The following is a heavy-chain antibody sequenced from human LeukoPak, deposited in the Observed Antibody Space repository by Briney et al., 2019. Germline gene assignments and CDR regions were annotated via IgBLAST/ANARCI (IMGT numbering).Heavy chain of an antibody. CDR1: GGSIGTYY. J-gene: IGHJ6*02. D-gene: IGHD3-3*01. CDR2: IYYSGST. CDR3: ARARVPKFDFWVPGQQRKNYYYGMDV. V-gene: IGHV4-59*13. Sequence: SETLSLTCTVSGGSIGTYYWSWIRQPPGKGLEWIGYIYYSGSTNYNPSLKSRVTISVYTSKNQFSLKLNSVTAADTAVYYCARARVPKFDFWVPGQQRKNYYYGMDVWGQGTTVTVSS.